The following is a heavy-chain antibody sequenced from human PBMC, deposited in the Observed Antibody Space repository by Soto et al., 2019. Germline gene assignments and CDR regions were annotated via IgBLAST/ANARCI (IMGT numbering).Heavy chain of an antibody. CDR1: GFTFSSYA. CDR2: ISYDGSNK. D-gene: IGHD4-17*01. CDR3: AREPIYATVTTYYYYYYGMDV. V-gene: IGHV3-30-3*01. Sequence: GGSLRLSCAASGFTFSSYAMHWVRQAPGKGLEWVAVISYDGSNKYYADSVKGRFTISRDNSKNTLYLQMNSLRAEDTAVYYCAREPIYATVTTYYYYYYGMDVWGQGTTVTVSS. J-gene: IGHJ6*02.